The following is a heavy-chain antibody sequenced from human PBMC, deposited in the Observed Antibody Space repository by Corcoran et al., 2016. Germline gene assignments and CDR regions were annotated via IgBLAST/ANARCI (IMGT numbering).Heavy chain of an antibody. CDR3: ARGRVRFLEWSEDYFDY. CDR2: IYYSGST. J-gene: IGHJ4*02. D-gene: IGHD3-3*01. V-gene: IGHV4-59*01. CDR1: GGSISSYY. Sequence: QVQLQESGPGLVKPSETLSLTCTVSGGSISSYYWSWIRQPPGQGLEWIGYIYYSGSTNYNPSLKSRVTISVDTSKNQFSLKLSSVTAADTAVYYCARGRVRFLEWSEDYFDYWGQGTLVTVSS.